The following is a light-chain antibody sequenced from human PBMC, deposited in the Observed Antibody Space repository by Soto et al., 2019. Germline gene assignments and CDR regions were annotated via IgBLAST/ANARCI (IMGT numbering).Light chain of an antibody. CDR1: QSISSW. V-gene: IGKV1-5*01. CDR3: QHYNSYSEA. J-gene: IGKJ5*01. Sequence: DIQMTQSPSTLSASVGERVTITCRASQSISSWLAWYQQKPGKAPKLLIYDASSLESGVPSRFSGSGSGTEFTLTISSLQPDDFATYYCQHYNSYSEAFGQGTRLDIK. CDR2: DAS.